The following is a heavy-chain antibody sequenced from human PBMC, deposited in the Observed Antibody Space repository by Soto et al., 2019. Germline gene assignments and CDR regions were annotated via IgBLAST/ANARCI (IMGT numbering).Heavy chain of an antibody. CDR2: IYYSGST. CDR1: GGSINSYY. V-gene: IGHV4-59*01. J-gene: IGHJ3*02. CDR3: ARVPWQGQGGYAFAI. D-gene: IGHD1-26*01. Sequence: PSETLSLTCTVSGGSINSYYWSWIRQPPGKGLEWIGYIYYSGSTNYNPSLKSRATISVDTSKNQFTLKLSSVTAADTAVYYCARVPWQGQGGYAFAICGQGTMVTGSS.